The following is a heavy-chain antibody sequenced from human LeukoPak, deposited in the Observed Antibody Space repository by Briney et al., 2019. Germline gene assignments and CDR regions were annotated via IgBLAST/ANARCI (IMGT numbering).Heavy chain of an antibody. CDR1: GYTFTGYY. Sequence: ASVSVSCTASGYTFTGYYMHWVRQAPGQGLEWMGWINPNSGGTNYAQKFQGRVTMTRDTSISTAYTELSRLRSDDTAVYYCASHPSSGWYSLWYWGQGTLVTVSS. V-gene: IGHV1-2*02. J-gene: IGHJ4*02. CDR2: INPNSGGT. CDR3: ASHPSSGWYSLWY. D-gene: IGHD6-19*01.